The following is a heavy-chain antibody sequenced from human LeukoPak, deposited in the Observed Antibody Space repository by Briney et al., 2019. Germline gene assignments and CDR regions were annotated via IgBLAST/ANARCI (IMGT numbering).Heavy chain of an antibody. Sequence: ASVKVSCKASGYTFTSYGISWVRQAPGQGLEWMGWMNPNSGNTGYAQKFQGRVTMTRNTSISTAYMELSSLRSEDTAVYYCARGRGLLWFGELFYPDYWGQGTLVTVSS. J-gene: IGHJ4*02. V-gene: IGHV1-8*02. CDR3: ARGRGLLWFGELFYPDY. D-gene: IGHD3-10*01. CDR2: MNPNSGNT. CDR1: GYTFTSYG.